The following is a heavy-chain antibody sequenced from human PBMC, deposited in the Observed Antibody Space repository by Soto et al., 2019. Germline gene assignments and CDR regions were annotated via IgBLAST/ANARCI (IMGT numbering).Heavy chain of an antibody. J-gene: IGHJ4*02. D-gene: IGHD5-12*01. CDR3: ARDPEKYSGSDLGIDY. CDR2: ISSSGKTI. V-gene: IGHV3-48*03. Sequence: LRLSCAASGFTFTNYEMNWVRQAPGKGLEWISYISSSGKTISYADSVKGRFTISRDNAKNSLYLQMNNLRAEDTAVYYCARDPEKYSGSDLGIDYWGQGTLVTVSS. CDR1: GFTFTNYE.